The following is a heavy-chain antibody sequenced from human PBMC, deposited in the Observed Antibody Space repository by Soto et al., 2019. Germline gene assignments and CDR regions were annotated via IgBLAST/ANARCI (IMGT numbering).Heavy chain of an antibody. CDR2: IYWDDDK. V-gene: IGHV2-5*02. Sequence: QITLKESGPTLVKPTQTLTLTCTFSGFSLTTSPMGVGWIRQPPGKALEWLVVIYWDDDKRYSPSLNSRLTITKDTSNNQVVLTMTNMDPVDTATYYCAHRLSGYSWDGCYFDYWGQGALVTVSS. D-gene: IGHD1-1*01. CDR1: GFSLTTSPMG. CDR3: AHRLSGYSWDGCYFDY. J-gene: IGHJ4*02.